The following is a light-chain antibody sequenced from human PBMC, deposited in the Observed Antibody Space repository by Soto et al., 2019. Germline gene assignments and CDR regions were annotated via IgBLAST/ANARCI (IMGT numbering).Light chain of an antibody. CDR1: QSISSY. CDR3: QQSYSTPPS. CDR2: AAS. Sequence: DIQMTQSPSSLSASVGVRVTITCRASQSISSYLNWYQQKPGKAPKLLIYAASSLQSGVPSRFSGSGSGTDFTLTISSLQPEDFATYYCQQSYSTPPSFGQVTKLEIK. J-gene: IGKJ2*01. V-gene: IGKV1-39*01.